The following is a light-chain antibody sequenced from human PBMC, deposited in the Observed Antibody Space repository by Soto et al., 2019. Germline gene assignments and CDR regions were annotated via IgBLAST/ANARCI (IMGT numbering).Light chain of an antibody. CDR3: ELYLGSDIGV. Sequence: QAVVTQEPSFSVSPGGTVTLTCGFTSGSVSTHYYPSWYQQTPGQAPRTLIYNTNIRSFGVPDRFSGSILGNKAALTITGAQTDDESDYYCELYLGSDIGVFGTGTKVTVL. V-gene: IGLV8-61*01. J-gene: IGLJ1*01. CDR1: SGSVSTHYY. CDR2: NTN.